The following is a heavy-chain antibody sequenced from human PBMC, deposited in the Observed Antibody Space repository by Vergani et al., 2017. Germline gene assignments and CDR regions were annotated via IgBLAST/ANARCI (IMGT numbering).Heavy chain of an antibody. CDR1: GFTFSSYG. J-gene: IGHJ5*02. CDR3: AKDIPSGTNGGNGVEP. CDR2: ISYDGSQK. Sequence: QVHLVESGGGVVQPGRSLRLSCTASGFTFSSYGMHWIRQAPGKGLEWVAIISYDGSQKYYADAVQGRFSISRDNSKNTVYLQMISLRSEDTAVYYCAKDIPSGTNGGNGVEPWGQGTLVTVSS. D-gene: IGHD1-26*01. V-gene: IGHV3-30*18.